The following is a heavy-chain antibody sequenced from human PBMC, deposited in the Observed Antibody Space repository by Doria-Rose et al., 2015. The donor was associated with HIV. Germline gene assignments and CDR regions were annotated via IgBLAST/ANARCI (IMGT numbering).Heavy chain of an antibody. CDR2: ISWDSGAI. D-gene: IGHD3-3*01. J-gene: IGHJ6*03. CDR3: AKAPIIGPKYYFYMDV. Sequence: VQLVQSGGGLAQPGRSLRLSCVGSGFSFESYAMHWVRLAPGKGLEWVAGISWDSGAIGNADSVEGRFTISRDNAKKSVYLEMRSLRPEDTAFYCCAKAPIIGPKYYFYMDVWGKGTSVTVSS. V-gene: IGHV3-9*01. CDR1: GFSFESYA.